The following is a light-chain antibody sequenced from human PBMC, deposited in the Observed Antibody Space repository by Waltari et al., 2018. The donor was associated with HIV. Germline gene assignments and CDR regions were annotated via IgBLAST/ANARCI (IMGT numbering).Light chain of an antibody. CDR3: CSFAGTNTWV. Sequence: QSALTQPASVSGSPGQSLTISCAGGSTDVGVYNYVSWYQQYPGKVPKLVIYDVTERPSGVSNRFSGSKSGNTASLTISGLQAEDEADYYCCSFAGTNTWVFGGGTRLTV. CDR2: DVT. V-gene: IGLV2-23*02. CDR1: STDVGVYNY. J-gene: IGLJ3*02.